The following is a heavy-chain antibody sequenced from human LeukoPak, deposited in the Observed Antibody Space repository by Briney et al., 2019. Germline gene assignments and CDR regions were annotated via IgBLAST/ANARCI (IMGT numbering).Heavy chain of an antibody. D-gene: IGHD3-10*02. Sequence: PGGSLRLSCAASGFTFSSYAMGWVRQAPGKGLEWVSAVSGSGGATHYADSVKGRFTISRDNSKNTIYLQKNSLRAEDTAVYFCIKVIMFAFDIWGQGTMVTVSS. CDR2: VSGSGGAT. V-gene: IGHV3-23*01. J-gene: IGHJ3*02. CDR3: IKVIMFAFDI. CDR1: GFTFSSYA.